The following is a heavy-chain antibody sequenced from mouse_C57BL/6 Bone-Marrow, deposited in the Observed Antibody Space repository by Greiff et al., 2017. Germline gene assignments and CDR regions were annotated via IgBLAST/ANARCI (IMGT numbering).Heavy chain of an antibody. CDR2: FHPYNDDT. CDR1: GYTFTTYP. CDR3: AKRVYYGNYMFAY. J-gene: IGHJ3*01. D-gene: IGHD2-1*01. V-gene: IGHV1-47*01. Sequence: VQLQQSGAELVKPGASVKMSCKASGYTFTTYPIEWMKQNHGKSLEWIGNFHPYNDDTKYNEKFKGKATLTVEKSSSTVYLELGRLTSDDSAVYYCAKRVYYGNYMFAYWGQGTLVTVSA.